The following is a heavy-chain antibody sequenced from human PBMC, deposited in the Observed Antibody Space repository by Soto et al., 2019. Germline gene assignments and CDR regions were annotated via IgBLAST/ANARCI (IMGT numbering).Heavy chain of an antibody. D-gene: IGHD5-18*01. CDR3: ATGGHNDGYNFYHGMHV. CDR2: VIPLFDTA. J-gene: IGHJ6*04. V-gene: IGHV1-69*01. Sequence: QVQVVQSGAEVKKPGSSVKVSCKVSGGIFTNNAISWVRQAPGQGLEWLGGVIPLFDTAYYAQIFRGRLRINEEGATTTAYLELSGLTSADTAVYFCATGGHNDGYNFYHGMHVWGEGTTVSVSA. CDR1: GGIFTNNA.